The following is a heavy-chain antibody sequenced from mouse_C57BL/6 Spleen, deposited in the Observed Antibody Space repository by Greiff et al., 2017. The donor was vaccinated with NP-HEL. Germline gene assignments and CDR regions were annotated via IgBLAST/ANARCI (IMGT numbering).Heavy chain of an antibody. CDR2: INPSSGYT. D-gene: IGHD1-1*01. Sequence: VQRVESGAELAKPGASVKLSCKASGYTFTSYWMHWVKQRPGQGLEWIGYINPSSGYTKYNQKFKDKATLTADKSSSTAYMQLSSLTYEDSAVYYCASSYYYGSSYGPYYAMDYWGQGTSVTVSS. J-gene: IGHJ4*01. V-gene: IGHV1-7*01. CDR3: ASSYYYGSSYGPYYAMDY. CDR1: GYTFTSYW.